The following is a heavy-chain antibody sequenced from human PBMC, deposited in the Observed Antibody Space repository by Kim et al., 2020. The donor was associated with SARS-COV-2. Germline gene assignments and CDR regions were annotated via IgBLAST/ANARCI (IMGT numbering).Heavy chain of an antibody. J-gene: IGHJ3*02. CDR1: GGSISSSSYY. CDR3: ARLGMYYYGSGIRGAFDI. V-gene: IGHV4-39*01. Sequence: SETLSLTCTVSGGSISSSSYYWGWIRQPPGKGLEWIGSIYYSGSTYYNTSLKSRVTISVDTSKNQFSLKLSSVTAADTAVYYCARLGMYYYGSGIRGAFDIWGQGTMVTVSS. D-gene: IGHD3-10*01. CDR2: IYYSGST.